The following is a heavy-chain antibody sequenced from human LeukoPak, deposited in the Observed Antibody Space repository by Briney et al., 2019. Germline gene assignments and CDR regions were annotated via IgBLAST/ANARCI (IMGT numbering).Heavy chain of an antibody. CDR3: ATVTTVTTSQYYYYGMDV. V-gene: IGHV1-24*01. Sequence: ASVNVSCKVSGYTLTELSMHWVRQAPGKGLEWMGGFDPEDGETIYAQKFQGRVTMTEDTSTDTAYMELSSLRSEDTAVYYCATVTTVTTSQYYYYGMDVWGQGTTVTVSS. J-gene: IGHJ6*02. CDR1: GYTLTELS. CDR2: FDPEDGET. D-gene: IGHD4-17*01.